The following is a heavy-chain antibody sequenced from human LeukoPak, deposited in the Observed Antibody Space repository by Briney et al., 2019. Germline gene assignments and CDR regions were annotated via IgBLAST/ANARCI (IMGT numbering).Heavy chain of an antibody. J-gene: IGHJ4*02. CDR1: GVSISSHF. CDR3: ATVREGSYYDRAFDS. V-gene: IGHV4-59*11. Sequence: PSETLSLTCCVSGVSISSHFWMWVRQPPGKRLEGMGYIYYSETTDYNPSLKSRVNISVDTHKTQFSLNVKSVSAEATGVHYCATVREGSYYDRAFDSWGQGTLVTVSS. D-gene: IGHD1-26*01. CDR2: IYYSETT.